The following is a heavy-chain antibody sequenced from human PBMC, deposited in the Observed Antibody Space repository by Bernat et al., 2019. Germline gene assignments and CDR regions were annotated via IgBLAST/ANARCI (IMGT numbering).Heavy chain of an antibody. V-gene: IGHV4-61*01. Sequence: QVQLQESGPGLVKPSETPSLTCTVSGGSVSSGSYYWSWIRQPPGKGLEWIGYIYYSGSTNYNPSLKSRVTISVDTSKNQFSLKLSSVTAADTAVYYCARGLGYCSSTSCYGGKGFDYWGQGTLVTVSS. CDR3: ARGLGYCSSTSCYGGKGFDY. CDR2: IYYSGST. J-gene: IGHJ4*02. CDR1: GGSVSSGSYY. D-gene: IGHD2-2*01.